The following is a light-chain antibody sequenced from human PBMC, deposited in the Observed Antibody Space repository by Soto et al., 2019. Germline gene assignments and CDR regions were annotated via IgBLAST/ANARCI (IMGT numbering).Light chain of an antibody. J-gene: IGKJ2*01. V-gene: IGKV3-15*01. CDR3: QQYNNWPPYT. Sequence: EIVMTQSPATLSVSPGERATLSCRASQSVSSNLAWYQQKTGQALRLLIYCASTRATGIPAMFSGSGSGTEFTLTISSLQSEDFAVYYCQQYNNWPPYTFGQGTKLEIK. CDR2: CAS. CDR1: QSVSSN.